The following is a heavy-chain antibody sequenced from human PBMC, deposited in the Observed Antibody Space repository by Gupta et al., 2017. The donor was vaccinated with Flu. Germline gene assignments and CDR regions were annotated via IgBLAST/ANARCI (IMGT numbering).Heavy chain of an antibody. J-gene: IGHJ4*02. V-gene: IGHV3-9*01. CDR1: YA. Sequence: YAMHWVRQAPGKGLEWVSGITWNSGTIHYADSVKGRFIISRDNAKNSLYLQMNSLRAEDTALYYCAKDMSVYGIFSWASDYWGQGTRVTVSS. CDR2: ITWNSGTI. CDR3: AKDMSVYGIFSWASDY. D-gene: IGHD2-8*01.